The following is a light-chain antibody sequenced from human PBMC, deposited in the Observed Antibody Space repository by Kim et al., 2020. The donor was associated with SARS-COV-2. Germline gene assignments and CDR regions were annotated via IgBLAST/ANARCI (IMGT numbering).Light chain of an antibody. J-gene: IGKJ4*01. CDR2: GAS. Sequence: PGERATLSCRASQSVSSTLAWYQQKPGQAPRLLIHGASTRATGIPARFSGSGSGTEFTLTISSLQSEDSAVYYCQQYNNWPPGLTFGGGTKVDIK. CDR3: QQYNNWPPGLT. CDR1: QSVSST. V-gene: IGKV3-15*01.